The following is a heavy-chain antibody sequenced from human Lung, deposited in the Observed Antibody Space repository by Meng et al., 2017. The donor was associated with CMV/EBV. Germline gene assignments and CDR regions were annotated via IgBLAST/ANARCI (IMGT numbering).Heavy chain of an antibody. Sequence: SXKISXAASRFTFSSYGMHWVRQAPGKGLEWVAVIWYDGSNKYYADSVKGRFTISRDNSKNTLYLQMNSLRAEDTAVYYCAKTEYYYDSSGYWGLDYWGQGTLVTVSS. CDR1: RFTFSSYG. CDR3: AKTEYYYDSSGYWGLDY. CDR2: IWYDGSNK. V-gene: IGHV3-33*06. J-gene: IGHJ4*02. D-gene: IGHD3-22*01.